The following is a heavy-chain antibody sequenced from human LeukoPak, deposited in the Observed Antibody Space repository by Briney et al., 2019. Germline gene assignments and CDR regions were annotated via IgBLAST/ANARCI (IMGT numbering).Heavy chain of an antibody. Sequence: PGGTLRLSCAASGFTFSSYGMSWVRQAPGKGLEWVSVISGSSDRIYYADSVKGRFTISRDNSKNTLYLQMNSLRAEDTAVYYCARAIWCGGDCYSGWFDPWGQGTLVTVSS. V-gene: IGHV3-23*01. CDR3: ARAIWCGGDCYSGWFDP. CDR1: GFTFSSYG. CDR2: ISGSSDRI. J-gene: IGHJ5*02. D-gene: IGHD2-21*02.